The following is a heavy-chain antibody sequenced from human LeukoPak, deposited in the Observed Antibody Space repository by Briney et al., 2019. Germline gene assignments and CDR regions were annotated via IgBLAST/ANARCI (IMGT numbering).Heavy chain of an antibody. CDR3: ARRASLWSGLSDAFDI. J-gene: IGHJ3*02. V-gene: IGHV4-34*01. CDR1: GGSFSGYY. Sequence: SETLSLTCAVYGGSFSGYYWSWIRQPPGKGLEWIGEINHSGSTNYNPSLKSRVTISVNTSKNQFSLKLSSVTAADTAVYYCARRASLWSGLSDAFDIWGQGTMVTVSS. CDR2: INHSGST. D-gene: IGHD3-3*01.